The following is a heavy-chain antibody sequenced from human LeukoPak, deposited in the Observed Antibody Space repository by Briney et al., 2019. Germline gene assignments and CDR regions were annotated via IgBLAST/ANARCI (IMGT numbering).Heavy chain of an antibody. V-gene: IGHV3-23*01. D-gene: IGHD3-22*01. Sequence: PGGCLRLSRAASGFTFSSYGMSWVRQAPGKGVEWVSAISGSGGSTYYADSVKGRFTISRDNSKNTLYLQMNTLRAEDTAVYYCAKSHYYDSSGYPYYFDYWGQGTLVTVSS. J-gene: IGHJ4*02. CDR2: ISGSGGST. CDR1: GFTFSSYG. CDR3: AKSHYYDSSGYPYYFDY.